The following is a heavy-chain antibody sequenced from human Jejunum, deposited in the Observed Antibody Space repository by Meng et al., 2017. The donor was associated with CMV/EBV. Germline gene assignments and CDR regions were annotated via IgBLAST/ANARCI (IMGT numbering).Heavy chain of an antibody. Sequence: QVQLQESGPGLVKPSETLSLTCTVSGGSINNYDWSWIRQSAGKGLEWIGRFYSSDTYNYHPSLNSRVTMSLDTSKNQFSLNLRSVTAADTAIYYCARGPGASTREGFDYWGLGTLVTVSS. V-gene: IGHV4-4*07. D-gene: IGHD1-26*01. CDR1: GGSINNYD. J-gene: IGHJ4*02. CDR3: ARGPGASTREGFDY. CDR2: FYSSDTY.